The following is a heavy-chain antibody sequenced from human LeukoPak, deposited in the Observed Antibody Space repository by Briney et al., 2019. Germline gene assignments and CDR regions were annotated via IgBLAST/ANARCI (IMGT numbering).Heavy chain of an antibody. V-gene: IGHV4-39*07. CDR1: GGSISSYY. J-gene: IGHJ2*01. CDR2: IYYSGST. D-gene: IGHD3-22*01. Sequence: SETLSLTCTVSGGSISSYYWGWIRQPPGKGLEWIGSIYYSGSTYYNPSLKSRVTISVDTSKNQFSLKLSSVTAADTAVYYCARHYYYDSSGYYYVAWYFDLWGRGTLVTVSS. CDR3: ARHYYYDSSGYYYVAWYFDL.